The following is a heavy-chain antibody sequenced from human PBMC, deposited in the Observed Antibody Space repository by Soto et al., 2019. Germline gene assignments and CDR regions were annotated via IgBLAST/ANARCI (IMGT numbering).Heavy chain of an antibody. J-gene: IGHJ5*02. CDR2: INHSGST. CDR3: ARVVGDYGDYGWFDP. CDR1: GGSFSGYY. Sequence: SETLSLTCAVYGGSFSGYYWSWIRQPPGKGLEWIGEINHSGSTNYNPSHKSRVTISVDTSKNQFSLKLSSVTAADTAVYYCARVVGDYGDYGWFDPWGQGTLVTVSS. V-gene: IGHV4-34*01. D-gene: IGHD4-17*01.